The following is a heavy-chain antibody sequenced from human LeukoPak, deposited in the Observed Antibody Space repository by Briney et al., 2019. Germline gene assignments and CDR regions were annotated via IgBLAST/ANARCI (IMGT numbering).Heavy chain of an antibody. J-gene: IGHJ3*02. CDR3: ARDDSSGYYYVGAFDI. Sequence: PGGSLRLSCAASGFTFSSYGMHWVRQAPGKGLEWVAFIRYDGSNKYYADSVKGRFTISRDNSKNTLYLQMNSLRAEDTAVYYCARDDSSGYYYVGAFDIWGQGTMVTVSS. D-gene: IGHD3-22*01. CDR2: IRYDGSNK. V-gene: IGHV3-30*02. CDR1: GFTFSSYG.